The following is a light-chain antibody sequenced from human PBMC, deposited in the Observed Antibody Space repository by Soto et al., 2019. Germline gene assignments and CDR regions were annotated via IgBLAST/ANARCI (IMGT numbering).Light chain of an antibody. V-gene: IGKV1-9*01. Sequence: DIHLTQSPSFLSASVGDRVTITCRPSQAVPNNMAWYQQKPGKPPKLLIYEESTLHSGVPSRFSGRKSGKQFTLTIDSLQPEDFATYYCQQVKTYPRTFGGGTRWIS. CDR3: QQVKTYPRT. CDR2: EES. J-gene: IGKJ4*01. CDR1: QAVPNN.